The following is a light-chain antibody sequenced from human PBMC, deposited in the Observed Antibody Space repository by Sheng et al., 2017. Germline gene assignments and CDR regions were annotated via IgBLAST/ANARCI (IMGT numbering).Light chain of an antibody. CDR2: KDS. CDR3: YSAADNNLV. CDR1: VLARRY. V-gene: IGLV3-27*01. Sequence: SYELTQPSSVSVSPGQTARITCSGDVLARRYARWFQQKPGQAPVLVIYKDSERPSRIPERFSGSSSGTTVTLTISGAQVDDEADYYCYSAADNNLVFGGGTKLTVL. J-gene: IGLJ2*01.